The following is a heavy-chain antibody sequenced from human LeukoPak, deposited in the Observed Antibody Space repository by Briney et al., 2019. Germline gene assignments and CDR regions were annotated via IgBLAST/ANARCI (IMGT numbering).Heavy chain of an antibody. Sequence: SETLSLTCTVSGGSISSYYWSWIRQPPGKGLEWIGYIYYSGSTNYNPSLKNRVTISVDTSKNQFSLKLSSLTAADTAVYYCATCPITADGAVDYWGQGIRVTVSS. V-gene: IGHV4-59*01. J-gene: IGHJ4*02. CDR3: ATCPITADGAVDY. CDR1: GGSISSYY. CDR2: IYYSGST. D-gene: IGHD6-13*01.